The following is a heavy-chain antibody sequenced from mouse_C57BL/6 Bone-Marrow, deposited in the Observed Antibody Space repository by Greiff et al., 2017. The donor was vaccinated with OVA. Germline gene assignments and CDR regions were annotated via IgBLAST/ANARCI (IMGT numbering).Heavy chain of an antibody. J-gene: IGHJ3*01. CDR1: GFTFTDYY. Sequence: EVQLVESGGGLVQPGGSLSLSCAASGFTFTDYYMSWVRQPPGKALAWLGFIRNKANGYTTEYSAAVKGRFTISRDNSQSILYLQMTALRAEDSATYDCSGGGLRRRFAYWGQGTLVTVSA. CDR3: SGGGLRRRFAY. CDR2: IRNKANGYTT. V-gene: IGHV7-3*01. D-gene: IGHD2-4*01.